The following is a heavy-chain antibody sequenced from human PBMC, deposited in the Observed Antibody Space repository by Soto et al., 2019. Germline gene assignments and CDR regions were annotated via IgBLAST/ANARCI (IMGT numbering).Heavy chain of an antibody. D-gene: IGHD6-13*01. J-gene: IGHJ4*02. CDR2: ISGSGGST. CDR1: GFTFSSNA. Sequence: GGSLRLSCAASGFTFSSNAMSWVRQAPGKGLEWVSTISGSGGSTYYADSVKGRFTISRDNSKNTLYLQMNSLRADDTAVYYCAKDQGSSWYEIDYWGQGTLVTVSS. V-gene: IGHV3-23*01. CDR3: AKDQGSSWYEIDY.